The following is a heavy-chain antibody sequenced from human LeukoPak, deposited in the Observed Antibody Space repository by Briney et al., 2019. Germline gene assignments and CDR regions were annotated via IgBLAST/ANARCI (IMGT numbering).Heavy chain of an antibody. CDR2: IYSGGST. Sequence: GSLRLSCAASGFTVSSNHMSWVRQAPGKGLEWVSVIYSGGSTYYADSVKGRFTISRDNAKNSLYLQMNSLRAEDTAVYYCARDRSLMYYGMDVWGQGTTVTVSS. CDR1: GFTVSSNH. V-gene: IGHV3-66*01. D-gene: IGHD3-16*01. J-gene: IGHJ6*02. CDR3: ARDRSLMYYGMDV.